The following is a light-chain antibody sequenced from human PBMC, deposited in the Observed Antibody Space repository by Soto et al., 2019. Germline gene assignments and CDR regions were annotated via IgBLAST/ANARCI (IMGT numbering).Light chain of an antibody. CDR1: QGLRGG. Sequence: EIRMTQSASSLFAFIGDRVNIXCRASQGLRGGFDWYQLKPGKAPKSLIYATSTLQDGGPSRFSGSGSVTEFTRTISSLQPDDSGSYYGQQHKSYPVTFGGGTKVDIK. V-gene: IGKV1D-16*01. CDR3: QQHKSYPVT. CDR2: ATS. J-gene: IGKJ4*01.